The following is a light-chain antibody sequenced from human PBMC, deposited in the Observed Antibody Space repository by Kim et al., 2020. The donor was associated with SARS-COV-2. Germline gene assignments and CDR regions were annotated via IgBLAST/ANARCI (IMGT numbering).Light chain of an antibody. CDR1: SSDVGGYDY. V-gene: IGLV2-14*03. Sequence: QSALAQPASVSGSPGQSITISCTGTSSDVGGYDYVSWYQQQPGKAPRLIIYDVNKRPSGVSTHFSGSKSGNTASLKISGLRAEDEGDYFCISYTSSNINYVLGTGTKVTVL. CDR3: ISYTSSNINYV. CDR2: DVN. J-gene: IGLJ1*01.